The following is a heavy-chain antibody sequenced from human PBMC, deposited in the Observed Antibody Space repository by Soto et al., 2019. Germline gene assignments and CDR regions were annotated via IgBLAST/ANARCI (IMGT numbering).Heavy chain of an antibody. CDR1: GDSISSGGHS. D-gene: IGHD3-10*01. CDR3: ARGSRLDAYDI. CDR2: IYHTGTT. V-gene: IGHV4-30-2*01. Sequence: QVQLQESGSGLVKPSETLSLTCAVSGDSISSGGHSWSWIRQPPGKGLEWIGHIYHTGTTYKNPSLKSRVSISLDMSKNQFSLKLTFVTAADTAVYVCARGSRLDAYDIWAQGTLVTVSS. J-gene: IGHJ3*02.